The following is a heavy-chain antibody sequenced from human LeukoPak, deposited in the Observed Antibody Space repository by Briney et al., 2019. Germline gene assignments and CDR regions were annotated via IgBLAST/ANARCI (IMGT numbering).Heavy chain of an antibody. CDR1: GFTFSSYS. CDR2: LSSSSSYI. J-gene: IGHJ4*02. CDR3: ARDRGYTGGLLSY. Sequence: PGGSLRLSCAASGFTFSSYSMNWVRQAPGKGLEWVSSLSSSSSYIDYADSVKGRFTISRDNAKNSLYLQMNSLRAEDTAVYYCARDRGYTGGLLSYWGQGTLVTVSS. V-gene: IGHV3-21*01. D-gene: IGHD5-12*01.